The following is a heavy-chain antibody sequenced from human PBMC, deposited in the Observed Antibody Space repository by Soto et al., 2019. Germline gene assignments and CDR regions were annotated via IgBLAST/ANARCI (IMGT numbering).Heavy chain of an antibody. CDR3: ARLYGFSGFDY. CDR2: TYYSGST. Sequence: QVQLQESGPGLVKPSETLSLTCTVSGGSISSYYWSWIRQPPGKGLEWIGYTYYSGSTNYNPSLKXRXTXSXXTSKNQFSLKLSSVPAAATAVYYCARLYGFSGFDYWGQGTLVTVSS. CDR1: GGSISSYY. D-gene: IGHD6-25*01. V-gene: IGHV4-59*08. J-gene: IGHJ4*02.